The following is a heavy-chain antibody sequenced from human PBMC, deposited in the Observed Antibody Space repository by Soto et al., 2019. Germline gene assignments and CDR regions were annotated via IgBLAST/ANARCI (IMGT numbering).Heavy chain of an antibody. Sequence: VQLVQSGAEVKRPGASVKVSCKTSGYTFSSYDINWVRQAPEEGLDWEGWISGYNGDTDYAQKFHDRVTLTTDTSTRTAYMELRSLSSDDTAVYYCARLAAAGTGMRYWGQGTQVTVSS. J-gene: IGHJ4*02. V-gene: IGHV1-18*01. CDR1: GYTFSSYD. CDR3: ARLAAAGTGMRY. CDR2: ISGYNGDT. D-gene: IGHD6-13*01.